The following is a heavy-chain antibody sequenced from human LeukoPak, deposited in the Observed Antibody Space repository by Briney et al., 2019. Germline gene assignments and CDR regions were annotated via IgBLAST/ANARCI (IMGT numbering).Heavy chain of an antibody. CDR3: ARAIGYCSGGSCYAHPIAASPPRYYFDY. Sequence: PSETLSLTCAVSGGSISSGGYSWSWIRQPPGKGLEWIGYIYHSGSTYYNPSLKSRVTISVDRSKNQFSLKLSSVTAADTAVYYCARAIGYCSGGSCYAHPIAASPPRYYFDYWGQGTLVTVSS. CDR2: IYHSGST. J-gene: IGHJ4*02. CDR1: GGSISSGGYS. D-gene: IGHD2-15*01. V-gene: IGHV4-30-2*01.